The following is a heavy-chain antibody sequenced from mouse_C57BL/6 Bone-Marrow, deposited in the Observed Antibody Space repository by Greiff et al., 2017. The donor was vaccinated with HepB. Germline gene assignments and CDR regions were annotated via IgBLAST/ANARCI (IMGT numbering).Heavy chain of an antibody. V-gene: IGHV5-16*01. CDR1: GFTFSDYY. CDR3: ARGGDGFAY. Sequence: EVMLVESEGGLVQPGSSMKLSCTASGFTFSDYYMAWVRQVPEKGLEWVANINYDGSSTYYLDSLKSRFIISRDNAKNILYLQMSSLKSEDTATYYCARGGDGFAYWGQGTLVTVSA. CDR2: INYDGSST. J-gene: IGHJ3*01.